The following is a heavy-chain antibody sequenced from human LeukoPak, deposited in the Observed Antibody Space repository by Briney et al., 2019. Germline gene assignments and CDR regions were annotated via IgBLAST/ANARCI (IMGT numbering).Heavy chain of an antibody. CDR1: GGSISSGSYY. J-gene: IGHJ5*02. D-gene: IGHD6-6*01. CDR2: INHSGST. Sequence: SETLSLTCTVSGGSISSGSYYWRWIRQPPGKGLEWIGEINHSGSTNYNLSLKSRVTISVDTSKNQFSLKLSSVTAADTAVYYCSSSSSRLRWFDPWGQGTLVTVSS. CDR3: SSSSSRLRWFDP. V-gene: IGHV4-39*07.